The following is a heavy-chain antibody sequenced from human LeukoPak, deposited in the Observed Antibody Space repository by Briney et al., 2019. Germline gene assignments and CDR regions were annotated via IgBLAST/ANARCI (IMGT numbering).Heavy chain of an antibody. Sequence: ASVKVSCTASGYTFTSYGISWGRQAPGQGLEWMGWISAYNGNRNYAQKLQGRVTMTTDTSTSTAYMELRSLRSDDTAVYYCARLVAVVSSYSDYWGQGTLVTVSS. J-gene: IGHJ4*02. CDR1: GYTFTSYG. D-gene: IGHD2-15*01. V-gene: IGHV1-18*01. CDR3: ARLVAVVSSYSDY. CDR2: ISAYNGNR.